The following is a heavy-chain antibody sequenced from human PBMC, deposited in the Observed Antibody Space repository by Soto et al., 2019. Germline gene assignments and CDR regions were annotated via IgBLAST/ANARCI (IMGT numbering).Heavy chain of an antibody. CDR3: ARYSLGGTGSYDDYFDY. Sequence: QVQLQESGPGLVKPSQTLSLTCNVSGASISTDGYFWSWIRQHPERGLEWIGYIDYSGSTHYDPSLESRISMSVDMSKNQFSLRLNSVTAADTAVYYCARYSLGGTGSYDDYFDYWGQGTLVTVSS. CDR1: GASISTDGYF. CDR2: IDYSGST. V-gene: IGHV4-31*02. D-gene: IGHD3-10*01. J-gene: IGHJ4*02.